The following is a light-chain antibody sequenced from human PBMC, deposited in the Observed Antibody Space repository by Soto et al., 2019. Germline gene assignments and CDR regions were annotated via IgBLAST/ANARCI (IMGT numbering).Light chain of an antibody. J-gene: IGKJ4*01. Sequence: EIVLTQSPGTLSLSPGERATLSCRASQGVSSSYLAWYQQKPGQPPRLLIYGASSRATGIPDRFSGSGSGKDFTLTITILEPEDFAVYYCQRYRTSFGGGTKVEIK. CDR1: QGVSSSY. CDR3: QRYRTS. CDR2: GAS. V-gene: IGKV3-20*01.